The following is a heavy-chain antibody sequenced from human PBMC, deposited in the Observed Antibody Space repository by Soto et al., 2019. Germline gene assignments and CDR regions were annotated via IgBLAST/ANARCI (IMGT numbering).Heavy chain of an antibody. CDR3: ARNSLALRKNNWFDP. Sequence: SETLSLTCTVSGDSIISSDFYWGWVRQPPGKGLEWIGSIFYLGSPYYNPSLKSRVTMSVDTSKNQFSLRLRSVTAADTALNFCARNSLALRKNNWFDPWGQGILVTVSS. V-gene: IGHV4-39*01. CDR2: IFYLGSP. J-gene: IGHJ5*02. D-gene: IGHD3-3*02. CDR1: GDSIISSDFY.